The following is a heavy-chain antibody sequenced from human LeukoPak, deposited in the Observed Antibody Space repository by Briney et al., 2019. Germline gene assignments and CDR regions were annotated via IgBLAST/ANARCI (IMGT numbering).Heavy chain of an antibody. D-gene: IGHD2-15*01. V-gene: IGHV4-39*01. J-gene: IGHJ5*02. CDR1: GGSISSSSYY. CDR3: ARHAAVVAARVNWFDP. CDR2: IYYSGST. Sequence: SETLSLTCTVSGGSISSSSYYWGWIRQPPGKGLEWIGSIYYSGSTYYNPSLKSRVTISVDTSKNQFSLKLSSVTAADTAVYYCARHAAVVAARVNWFDPWGQGTLGTVSS.